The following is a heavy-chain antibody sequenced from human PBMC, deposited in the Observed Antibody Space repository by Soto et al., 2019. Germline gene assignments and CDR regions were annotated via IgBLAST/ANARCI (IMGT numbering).Heavy chain of an antibody. CDR1: GFTFASNA. CDR3: AKDLMGGHRYHDY. V-gene: IGHV3-23*01. D-gene: IGHD2-8*01. Sequence: GGSLRLSCAVSGFTFASNAMSWVRQAPGKGLEWVSGISGSGAGTYYADSVKGRFTISRDNSKNTLYLQMNSLTADDTALYYCAKDLMGGHRYHDYWGQGTLVTVSS. J-gene: IGHJ4*02. CDR2: ISGSGAGT.